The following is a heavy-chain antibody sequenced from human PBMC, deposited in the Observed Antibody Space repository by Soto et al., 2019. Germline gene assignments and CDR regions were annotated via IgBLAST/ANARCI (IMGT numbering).Heavy chain of an antibody. V-gene: IGHV1-18*01. Sequence: QVHLVQSGAEVKKPGASVKVSCKGSGYAFTTYGITWVRQAPGQGLEWMGWISAHNGNTNYAQKLQGRVTVTRDTSTSTAYMELRSLGYDDTAVYYWARGGYGDYWGQGALVTVSS. CDR3: ARGGYGDY. D-gene: IGHD1-1*01. CDR1: GYAFTTYG. CDR2: ISAHNGNT. J-gene: IGHJ4*02.